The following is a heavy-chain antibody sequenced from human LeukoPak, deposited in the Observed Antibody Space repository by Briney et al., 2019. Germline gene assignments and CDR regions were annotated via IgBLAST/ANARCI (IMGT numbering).Heavy chain of an antibody. V-gene: IGHV3-53*01. Sequence: GGSLRLSCAASGFTVSTTYMSWVRQAPGKGLEWVSLIYSGGSTYYAHSVKGRFTISRDNSKNTVFLQVNTLRAEDTAVYYCARDLGTNDAFDIWGQGTMLTVSS. CDR1: GFTVSTTY. CDR2: IYSGGST. CDR3: ARDLGTNDAFDI. D-gene: IGHD7-27*01. J-gene: IGHJ3*02.